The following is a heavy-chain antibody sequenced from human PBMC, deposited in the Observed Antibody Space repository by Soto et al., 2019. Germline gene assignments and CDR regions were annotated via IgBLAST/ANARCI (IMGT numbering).Heavy chain of an antibody. J-gene: IGHJ4*02. CDR1: GYTFTSHD. D-gene: IGHD3-16*01. Sequence: VTSVKVSCKDSGYTFTSHDINWVRQATGQGLERMGWMNPTSGNTGYAQKFQGRVTMTRNTSISTAYMELSSLRSEDTAVYYCARGRYDYAYFGYSGQGTLVPVSS. CDR2: MNPTSGNT. V-gene: IGHV1-8*01. CDR3: ARGRYDYAYFGY.